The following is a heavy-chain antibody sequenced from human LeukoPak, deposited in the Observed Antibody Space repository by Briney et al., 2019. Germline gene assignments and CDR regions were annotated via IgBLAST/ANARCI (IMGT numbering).Heavy chain of an antibody. J-gene: IGHJ3*02. D-gene: IGHD3-22*01. Sequence: SETLSLTCTVSGGSISSYYWSWIRQPPGKGLEWIGYIYYSGSTNYNPSLKSRVTISVDTSKNQFSLKLSSVTAADTAVYYCARGGQYYYDSSGSDDAFDIWGQGTMVTVSS. CDR2: IYYSGST. V-gene: IGHV4-59*01. CDR1: GGSISSYY. CDR3: ARGGQYYYDSSGSDDAFDI.